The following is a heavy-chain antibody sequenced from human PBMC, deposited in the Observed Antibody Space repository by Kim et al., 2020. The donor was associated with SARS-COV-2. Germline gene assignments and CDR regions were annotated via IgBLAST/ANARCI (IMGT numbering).Heavy chain of an antibody. CDR3: AKDRTLYYDFWSGYDRPRDGMDV. Sequence: GGSLRLSCAASGFTFSSYAMSWVRQAPGKGLEWVSAISGSGGSTYYTDSVKGRFTISRDNSKNTLYLQMNSLRAEDTAVYYCAKDRTLYYDFWSGYDRPRDGMDVWGQGTTVTVS. J-gene: IGHJ6*02. V-gene: IGHV3-23*01. CDR1: GFTFSSYA. CDR2: ISGSGGST. D-gene: IGHD3-3*01.